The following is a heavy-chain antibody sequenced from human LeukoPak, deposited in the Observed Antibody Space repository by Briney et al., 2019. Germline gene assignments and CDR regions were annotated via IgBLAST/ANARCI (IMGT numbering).Heavy chain of an antibody. CDR1: GFTSSSYA. CDR2: ISFDGNHK. J-gene: IGHJ5*02. V-gene: IGHV3-30*10. CDR3: ARGAGFDFWSGYPSRANWLDP. D-gene: IGHD3-3*01. Sequence: GGSLRLSCAASGFTSSSYAMHWVRQAPGKGLEWVAVISFDGNHKYHTDSVKGRFTISRDNSKNTLYLQMNSLRAEDTAVYYCARGAGFDFWSGYPSRANWLDPWGQGTLVTVSS.